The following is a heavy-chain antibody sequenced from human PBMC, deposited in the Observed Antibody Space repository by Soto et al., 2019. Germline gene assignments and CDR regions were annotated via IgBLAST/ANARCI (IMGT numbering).Heavy chain of an antibody. CDR2: ISPVIGTT. D-gene: IGHD6-13*01. J-gene: IGHJ4*02. V-gene: IGHV1-69*06. CDR3: SASSSVAADGYFKF. CDR1: GDIFDNYA. Sequence: QGHLVQSGAEVKKPGSSVKVSCKASGDIFDNYAISWVRQAPGQGLEWLGGISPVIGTTHYAKRFQGRLTITADRSKMTTYMELIGMKFEDTAMYYCSASSSVAADGYFKFWGKGTLVTVSP.